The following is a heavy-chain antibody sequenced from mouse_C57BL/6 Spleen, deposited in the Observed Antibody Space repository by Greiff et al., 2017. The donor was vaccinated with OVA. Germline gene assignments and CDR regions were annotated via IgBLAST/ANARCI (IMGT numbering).Heavy chain of an antibody. CDR3: ASSFSLFDY. V-gene: IGHV5-4*01. D-gene: IGHD1-1*01. J-gene: IGHJ2*01. Sequence: DVQLVESGGGLVKPGGSLKLSCAASGFTFSSYAMSWVRQTPEKRLEWVATISDGGSYTYYPDNVKGRFTISRDNAKNNLYLQMSHLKSEDTAMYYCASSFSLFDYWGQGTTLTVSS. CDR2: ISDGGSYT. CDR1: GFTFSSYA.